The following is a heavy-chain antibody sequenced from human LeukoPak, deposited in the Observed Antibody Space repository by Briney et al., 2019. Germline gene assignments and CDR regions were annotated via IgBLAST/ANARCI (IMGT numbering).Heavy chain of an antibody. D-gene: IGHD2-15*01. CDR2: IHYSGSS. J-gene: IGHJ4*02. CDR3: VLAPNSNWFDF. CDR1: GDSISSFY. Sequence: SETLSLTCSVSGDSISSFYWNWIRQSPGRGLEWIGNIHYSGSSIYNPSLRSRVTMSIDTSKKQFFLKLRSVTAADTAVYYCVLAPNSNWFDFWGQGTLVTVSS. V-gene: IGHV4-59*08.